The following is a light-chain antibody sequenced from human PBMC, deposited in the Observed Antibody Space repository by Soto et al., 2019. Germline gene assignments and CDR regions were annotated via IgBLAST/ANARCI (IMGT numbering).Light chain of an antibody. J-gene: IGKJ2*01. CDR1: QGVSSN. CDR3: QQYNNWPPFT. Sequence: EIVMTQSPATLSVSPGDRATLSCRASQGVSSNLASYQQKPGQAPRLLIYCASTSATGIPARFSGSGSGTEFTLTISSLQSEDFADYFCQQYNNWPPFTFGQGTKLEIK. V-gene: IGKV3-15*01. CDR2: CAS.